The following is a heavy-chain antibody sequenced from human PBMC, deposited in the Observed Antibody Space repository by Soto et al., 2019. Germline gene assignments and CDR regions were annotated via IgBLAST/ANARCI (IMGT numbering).Heavy chain of an antibody. CDR3: ARPLGKQLLPFDY. V-gene: IGHV4-39*01. D-gene: IGHD6-13*01. CDR1: GGSISSSSYY. CDR2: IYYSGST. Sequence: SETLSLTCTVSGGSISSSSYYWGWIRQPPGKGLEWIGSIYYSGSTYYNPSLKSRVTISVDTSKNQFSLKLSSVTAADTAVYYCARPLGKQLLPFDYWGQGTLVTVSS. J-gene: IGHJ4*02.